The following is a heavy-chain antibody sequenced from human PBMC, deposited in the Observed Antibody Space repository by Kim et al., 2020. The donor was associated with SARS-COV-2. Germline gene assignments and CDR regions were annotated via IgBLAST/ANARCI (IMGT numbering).Heavy chain of an antibody. V-gene: IGHV4-39*01. D-gene: IGHD2-15*01. J-gene: IGHJ5*02. CDR3: ARVLVVAATANWFDP. Sequence: PSLMSRVTISVDTSKNQCSLKLSAVTAADTAVYYCARVLVVAATANWFDPWGQGTLVTVSS.